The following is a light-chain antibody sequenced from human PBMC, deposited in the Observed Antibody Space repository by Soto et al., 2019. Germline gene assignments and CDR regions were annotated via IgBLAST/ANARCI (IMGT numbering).Light chain of an antibody. CDR2: DTN. V-gene: IGLV7-46*01. CDR1: TGAVTSGPW. CDR3: CLAQGGVVV. J-gene: IGLJ2*01. Sequence: QTVVTQESSLTVSPGGTVTVTYGTSTGAVTSGPWPYWVQQRPGQPPRTLIYDTNIKHFWKPARFSGSLHGGKAALTLSGAQPEDEADYYCCLAQGGVVVFGGGTKLTVL.